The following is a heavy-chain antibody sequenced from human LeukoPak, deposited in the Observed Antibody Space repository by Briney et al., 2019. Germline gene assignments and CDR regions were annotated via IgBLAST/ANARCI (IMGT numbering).Heavy chain of an antibody. Sequence: ASVKVSCKASGNTFTTYAIHWVRQAPGQRLEWMGWINAGNGNTKYSEYFQGTVTITRDTSASTAYMELSSLISEDTAVYYCACHLTSYDSFHIWGQGTMVTVSS. D-gene: IGHD3-10*01. J-gene: IGHJ3*02. CDR1: GNTFTTYA. V-gene: IGHV1-3*01. CDR2: INAGNGNT. CDR3: ACHLTSYDSFHI.